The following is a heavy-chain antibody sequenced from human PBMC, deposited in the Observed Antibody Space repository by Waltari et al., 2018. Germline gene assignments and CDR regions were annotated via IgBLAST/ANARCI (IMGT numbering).Heavy chain of an antibody. CDR1: GGSFSGYY. D-gene: IGHD2-2*01. V-gene: IGHV4-34*01. Sequence: QVQLQQWGAGLLKPSETLSLTCAVYGGSFSGYYWSWIRQPRGKGLEWIGEINHSGSTNYNPSLKSRVTISVDTSKNQFSLKLSSVTAADTAVYYCARGPQLRAPGRPHGYMDVWGKGTTVTISS. J-gene: IGHJ6*03. CDR3: ARGPQLRAPGRPHGYMDV. CDR2: INHSGST.